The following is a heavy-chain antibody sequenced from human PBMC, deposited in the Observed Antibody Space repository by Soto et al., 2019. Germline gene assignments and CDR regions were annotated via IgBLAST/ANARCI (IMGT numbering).Heavy chain of an antibody. CDR3: ARDVSGWY. V-gene: IGHV1-3*01. CDR1: GYMFTNYA. J-gene: IGHJ2*01. D-gene: IGHD3-3*01. Sequence: ASVKVSCKASGYMFTNYAIHWVRQAPGQGLEWMGSISAGSGNTEYSQKYKGRLNNSNDTSATTAYMELSSLRSEDTAVYYCARDVSGWY. CDR2: ISAGSGNT.